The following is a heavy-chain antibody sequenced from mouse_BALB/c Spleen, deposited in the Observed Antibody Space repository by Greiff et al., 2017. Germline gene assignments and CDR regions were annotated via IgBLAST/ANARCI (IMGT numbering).Heavy chain of an antibody. CDR2: ISSGSSTI. D-gene: IGHD1-2*01. CDR1: GFTFSSFG. CDR3: ARDHYYGLYAMDY. J-gene: IGHJ4*01. Sequence: EVKLVESGGGLVQPGGSRKLSCAASGFTFSSFGMHWVRQAPEKGLEWVAYISSGSSTIYYADTVKGRFTISRDNPKNTLFLQMTSLRSEDTAMYYCARDHYYGLYAMDYWGQGTSVTVSS. V-gene: IGHV5-17*02.